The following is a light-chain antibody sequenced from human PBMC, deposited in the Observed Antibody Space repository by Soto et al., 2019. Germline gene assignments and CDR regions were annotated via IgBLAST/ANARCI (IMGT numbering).Light chain of an antibody. J-gene: IGKJ4*01. Sequence: EILMTQSPATLSVSPGERVTLSCRASQSVSRKLGWYQQKPGQAPRLLIYDASSRATGIPARFSGSGSGTEFPLTISSLQSEDFAVYYCQQYNNWFQFTFGGGTKVEIK. CDR1: QSVSRK. CDR2: DAS. CDR3: QQYNNWFQFT. V-gene: IGKV3-15*01.